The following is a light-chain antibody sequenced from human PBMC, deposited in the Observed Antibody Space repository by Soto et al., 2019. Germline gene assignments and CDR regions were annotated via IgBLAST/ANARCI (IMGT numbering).Light chain of an antibody. J-gene: IGKJ1*01. Sequence: EIVLTQSPATVSLSPGERATLSCRASQSISNYLAWYQQKPGQAPRLLIYDVSNRASGFPARFSTSGSGTDITLTINSLETEDFAVYYYHQRADWPKTFGQGTKVEIK. CDR2: DVS. CDR3: HQRADWPKT. V-gene: IGKV3-11*01. CDR1: QSISNY.